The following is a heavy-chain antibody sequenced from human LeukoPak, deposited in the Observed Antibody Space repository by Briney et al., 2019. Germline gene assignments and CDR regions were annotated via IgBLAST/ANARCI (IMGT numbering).Heavy chain of an antibody. CDR1: GFTSSSYW. Sequence: PGGSLRLSCVASGFTSSSYWMSWVRQAPGKGLEWVANIKQDESEKYYVDSVKGRFTISRDNAKNSLYLQMNSLRAEDTAVYYCARDFEISSGWGQGTLVTVSS. D-gene: IGHD6-19*01. CDR2: IKQDESEK. V-gene: IGHV3-7*01. CDR3: ARDFEISSG. J-gene: IGHJ4*02.